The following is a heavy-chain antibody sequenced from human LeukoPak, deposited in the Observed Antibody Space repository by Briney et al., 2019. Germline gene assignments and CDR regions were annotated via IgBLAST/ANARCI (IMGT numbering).Heavy chain of an antibody. CDR1: GVSVRSYY. Sequence: SETLSLTCTVCGVSVRSYYWSWIRQPPGKGLEWIGYINPSGTTDYNPSLKSRVTISVDTSKNQFSLRLISVTTADTAVYYCARIMGHFDFWGPGTLVTVSS. D-gene: IGHD1-26*01. V-gene: IGHV4-59*02. CDR3: ARIMGHFDF. J-gene: IGHJ4*02. CDR2: INPSGTT.